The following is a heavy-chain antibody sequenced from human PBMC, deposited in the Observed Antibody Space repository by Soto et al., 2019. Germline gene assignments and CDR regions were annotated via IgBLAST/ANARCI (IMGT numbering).Heavy chain of an antibody. D-gene: IGHD6-6*01. CDR3: AVLGQYRVSAGKLDY. J-gene: IGHJ4*02. Sequence: ASVKVSCKTSGYTFSVHYIHWVRQAPGQGLEWMGWINPTNGDTNCTQQLQGRVTMTRDPSINTAYMELKSLRFDDTAVYFCAVLGQYRVSAGKLDYWGQGTLVTVSS. CDR1: GYTFSVHY. V-gene: IGHV1-2*02. CDR2: INPTNGDT.